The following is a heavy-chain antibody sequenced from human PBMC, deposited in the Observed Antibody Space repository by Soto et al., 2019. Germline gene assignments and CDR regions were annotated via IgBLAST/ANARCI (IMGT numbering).Heavy chain of an antibody. D-gene: IGHD6-19*01. CDR1: GYTFTNYH. J-gene: IGHJ4*02. CDR3: ALPKNTLGWYNF. CDR2: INPNGGST. V-gene: IGHV1-46*01. Sequence: VQVVQSGAEVKKPGASVKVSCKTAGYTFTNYHVHWVRQAPGQGLAWMGVINPNGGSTTYAQHLHGRVTMTSDSSTSTVYMEIGSLRSDDSAVYYCALPKNTLGWYNFWGQGTLVTVS.